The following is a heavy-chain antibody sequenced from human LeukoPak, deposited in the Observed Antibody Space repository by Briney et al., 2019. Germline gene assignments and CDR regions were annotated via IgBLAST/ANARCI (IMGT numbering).Heavy chain of an antibody. V-gene: IGHV1-46*01. CDR1: GYTFTSYY. D-gene: IGHD3-3*01. CDR3: ARDGSVPYYDFWSGYYNWGYNWFDP. CDR2: INPSGGST. Sequence: ASVKVSCKASGYTFTSYYMHWVRQASGQGLEWMGIINPSGGSTSYAQKFQGRVTMTRDTSTSTVYMELSSLRSEDTAVYYCARDGSVPYYDFWSGYYNWGYNWFDPWGQGTLVTVSS. J-gene: IGHJ5*02.